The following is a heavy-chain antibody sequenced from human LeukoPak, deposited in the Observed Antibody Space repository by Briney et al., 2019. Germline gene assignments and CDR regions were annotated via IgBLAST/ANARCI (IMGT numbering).Heavy chain of an antibody. CDR3: ARSHYDFWSGYHN. Sequence: ASVKLSCKASGYTFTGYYMHWVRQAPGQGLEWMGWINPNSGGTNYAQKFQGRVTMTRDTSISTAYMELSRLRSDDTAVYYCARSHYDFWSGYHNWGQGTVVTVSS. V-gene: IGHV1-2*02. CDR1: GYTFTGYY. J-gene: IGHJ4*02. D-gene: IGHD3-3*01. CDR2: INPNSGGT.